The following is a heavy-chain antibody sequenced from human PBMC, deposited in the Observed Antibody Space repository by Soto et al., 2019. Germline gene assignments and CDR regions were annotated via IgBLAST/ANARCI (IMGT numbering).Heavy chain of an antibody. CDR2: IHSDGSST. V-gene: IGHV3-74*01. D-gene: IGHD1-26*01. J-gene: IGHJ3*01. Sequence: GGSLRLSCSASGLPFSYYWMHWVRQAPGKGLVWVSRIHSDGSSTTYADFVKGRFIISRDNARNTVDLQMNSVRVEDTAVYYCAGGDRGAFDLWGQGTVVTVSS. CDR1: GLPFSYYW. CDR3: AGGDRGAFDL.